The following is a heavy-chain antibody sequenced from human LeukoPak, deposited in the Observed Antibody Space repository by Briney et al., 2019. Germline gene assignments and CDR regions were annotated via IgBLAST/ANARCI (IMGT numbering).Heavy chain of an antibody. Sequence: ASMKVSCKASGYTFTSYGISWVRQAPGQGLEWMGWISAYNGSTNYAQKLQGRVTMTTDTSTSTAYMELRSLRSDDTAVYYCARVEAAYDYVWGSYRPRYYFDYWGQGTLVTVSS. CDR1: GYTFTSYG. CDR3: ARVEAAYDYVWGSYRPRYYFDY. J-gene: IGHJ4*02. V-gene: IGHV1-18*01. D-gene: IGHD3-16*02. CDR2: ISAYNGST.